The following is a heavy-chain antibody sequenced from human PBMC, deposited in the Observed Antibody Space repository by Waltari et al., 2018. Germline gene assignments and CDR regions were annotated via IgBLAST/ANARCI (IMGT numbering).Heavy chain of an antibody. J-gene: IGHJ3*02. Sequence: EVQLVESGGGLVKPGGSLRLSCAASGFTFSSYSMNWVRQAPGKGLEWVSSISSSSSYIYYADSVKGRFTISRDNAKNSLYLQMNSLRAEDTAVYYCARHRGQYDAFDTWGQGTMVTVSS. CDR1: GFTFSSYS. CDR2: ISSSSSYI. CDR3: ARHRGQYDAFDT. D-gene: IGHD3-10*01. V-gene: IGHV3-21*01.